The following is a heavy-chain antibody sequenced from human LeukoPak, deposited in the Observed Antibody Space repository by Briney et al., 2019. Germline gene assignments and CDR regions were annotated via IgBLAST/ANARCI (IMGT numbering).Heavy chain of an antibody. CDR3: ARDFRAWSSGWYYFGY. Sequence: PGGSLRLSCAASGFTFSSYAMHWVRQAPGKGLEWVAVISYDGSNKYYADSVKGRFTISRDNSKNTLYLQMNSLRAEDTAVYYCARDFRAWSSGWYYFGYWGQGTLVTVSS. CDR2: ISYDGSNK. J-gene: IGHJ4*02. CDR1: GFTFSSYA. D-gene: IGHD6-19*01. V-gene: IGHV3-30-3*01.